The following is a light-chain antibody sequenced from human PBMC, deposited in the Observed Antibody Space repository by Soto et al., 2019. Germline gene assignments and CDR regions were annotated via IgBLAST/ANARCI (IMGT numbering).Light chain of an antibody. CDR2: SAS. J-gene: IGKJ3*01. V-gene: IGKV1-39*01. CDR3: QQRYSVPS. CDR1: ENIDNY. Sequence: DIQLTQSPLSLSASLGDSVTVTCRASENIDNYLNWYRQKPGEAPQLIIYSASRLQRGVPGTLSRGGSGTDSSLTIHISQSHNFATYFCQQRYSVPSFGPGTRVDMK.